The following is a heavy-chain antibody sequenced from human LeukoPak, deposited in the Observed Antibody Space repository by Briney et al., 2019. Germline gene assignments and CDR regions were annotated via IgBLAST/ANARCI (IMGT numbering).Heavy chain of an antibody. D-gene: IGHD3-10*01. J-gene: IGHJ4*02. Sequence: GGSLRLSCAASGFTFSSYAMSWVRQAPGKGLEWVSSISGNSGSTYYADSVKGRFTISRDNAKNSLYLQMNSLRAGDTAVYFCARDPLSILRGGDYWGQGTLVTVSS. CDR2: ISGNSGST. V-gene: IGHV3-23*01. CDR3: ARDPLSILRGGDY. CDR1: GFTFSSYA.